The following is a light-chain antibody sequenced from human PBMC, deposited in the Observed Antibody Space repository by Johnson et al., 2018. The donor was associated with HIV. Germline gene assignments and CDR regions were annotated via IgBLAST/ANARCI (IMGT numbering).Light chain of an antibody. CDR2: GND. CDR1: SSNIGAGYD. V-gene: IGLV1-40*01. J-gene: IGLJ1*01. CDR3: GTWDSSLSVYV. Sequence: QSVLTQPPSVSGAPGQRVTISCTGSSSNIGAGYDVHWYQQFPGTAPKLLIYGNDNRPSGVPERFSGSKSGTSASLAITGLQAEDEADYYCGTWDSSLSVYVFGTGPNVTVL.